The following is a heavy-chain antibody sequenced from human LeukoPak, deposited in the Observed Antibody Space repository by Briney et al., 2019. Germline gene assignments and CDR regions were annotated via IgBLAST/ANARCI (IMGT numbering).Heavy chain of an antibody. CDR3: ARGTTSMYYYDSSGSEFDY. Sequence: PGGSLRLSCAASGFTFSSYEMNWVRQAPGKGLEWVSYISSSGSTIYYADSVKGRFTISRDNAKNSLYLQMNSLRAEDTAVYYCARGTTSMYYYDSSGSEFDYWGQGTLVTVSS. CDR2: ISSSGSTI. D-gene: IGHD3-22*01. CDR1: GFTFSSYE. V-gene: IGHV3-48*03. J-gene: IGHJ4*02.